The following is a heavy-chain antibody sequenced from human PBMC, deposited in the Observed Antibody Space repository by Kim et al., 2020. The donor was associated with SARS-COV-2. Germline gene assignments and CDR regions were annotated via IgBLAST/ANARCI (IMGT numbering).Heavy chain of an antibody. J-gene: IGHJ4*02. V-gene: IGHV3-30*18. Sequence: GGSLRLSCAASGFTFSSYGMHWVRQAPGKGLGWVAVISYDGSNKYYADSVKGRFTISRDNSKNTLYLQMNSLRAEDTAVYYCAKDLEVRDFWSGYYGYYFDYWGQGTLVTVSS. CDR3: AKDLEVRDFWSGYYGYYFDY. D-gene: IGHD3-3*01. CDR1: GFTFSSYG. CDR2: ISYDGSNK.